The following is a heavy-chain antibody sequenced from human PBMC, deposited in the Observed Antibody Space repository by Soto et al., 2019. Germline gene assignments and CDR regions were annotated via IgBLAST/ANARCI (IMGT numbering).Heavy chain of an antibody. J-gene: IGHJ5*02. V-gene: IGHV1-2*04. Sequence: ASVKVSCKASGYTFTGYYMHWVRQAPGQGLEWMGWINPNSGGTNYAQKFQGWVTMTRDTSISTAYMELSRLRSDDTAVYYCARATTVVTSFGFDPWGQGTLVTVSS. CDR1: GYTFTGYY. CDR3: ARATTVVTSFGFDP. D-gene: IGHD4-17*01. CDR2: INPNSGGT.